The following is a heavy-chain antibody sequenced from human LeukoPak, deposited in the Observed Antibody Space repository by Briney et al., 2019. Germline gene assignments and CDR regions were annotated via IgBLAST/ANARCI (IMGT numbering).Heavy chain of an antibody. CDR2: IYPGDSDT. V-gene: IGHV5-51*01. CDR1: GYSFTNYW. Sequence: GESLKISCKGSGYSFTNYWIGWVRQMPGKGLEWMGIIYPGDSDTRYSPSFQGQVTISADKSISTAYLQWSSLKASDTAMYYCARLEVVVVTPGRAAFDIWGQGTMVTVSS. J-gene: IGHJ3*02. CDR3: ARLEVVVVTPGRAAFDI. D-gene: IGHD3-22*01.